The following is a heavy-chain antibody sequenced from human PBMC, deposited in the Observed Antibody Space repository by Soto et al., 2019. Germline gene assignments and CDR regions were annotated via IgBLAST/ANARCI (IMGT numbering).Heavy chain of an antibody. CDR3: ARDPTEFWTSYCFDP. V-gene: IGHV1-18*01. J-gene: IGHJ5*02. D-gene: IGHD3-3*01. CDR2: ISAYDGKT. CDR1: GYTFTTYG. Sequence: GASVKVSCKTSGYTFTTYGINWVRQAPGQGLELMGWISAYDGKTTYAEKFQGRVTLTTDTSTSTAYMELRSLRSDDTAIYYCARDPTEFWTSYCFDPWGQGTPVTVSS.